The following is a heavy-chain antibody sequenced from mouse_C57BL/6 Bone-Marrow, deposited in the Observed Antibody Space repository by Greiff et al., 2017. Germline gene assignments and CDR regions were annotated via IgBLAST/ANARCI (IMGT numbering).Heavy chain of an antibody. CDR2: IDPNSGGT. V-gene: IGHV1-72*01. CDR3: AREKGYDYYFDY. Sequence: QVHVKQPGAELVKPGASVKLSCKASGYTFTSYWMPWVKQRPGRGLEWIGRIDPNSGGTKYNEKFKSKATLTVDKPSSTAYMQLSSLTSEDSAVYYCAREKGYDYYFDYWGQGTTLTVSS. CDR1: GYTFTSYW. J-gene: IGHJ2*01. D-gene: IGHD2-4*01.